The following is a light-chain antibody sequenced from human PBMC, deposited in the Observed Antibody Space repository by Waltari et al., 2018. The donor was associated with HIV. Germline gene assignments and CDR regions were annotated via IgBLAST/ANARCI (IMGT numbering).Light chain of an antibody. J-gene: IGLJ2*01. Sequence: QSALTQPPSASGSPGQSVAISCTGTSSDIGAYNFVSWYQQQPGSAPKLIIFEDTKRPTGVPDRFSGSKSGNTASLTVSGLLPEDDADYYCSSYAGSNRFVVFGGGTRLTVL. V-gene: IGLV2-8*01. CDR3: SSYAGSNRFVV. CDR2: EDT. CDR1: SSDIGAYNF.